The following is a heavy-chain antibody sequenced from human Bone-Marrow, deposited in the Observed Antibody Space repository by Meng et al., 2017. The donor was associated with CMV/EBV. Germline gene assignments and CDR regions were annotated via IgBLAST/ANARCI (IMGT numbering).Heavy chain of an antibody. D-gene: IGHD3-3*01. CDR1: GFSFTSHS. Sequence: GESLKISCKASGFSFTSHSFHWVRQAPGKGLEWVALTSYDGTTNFHADSVKGRFTVSRDNSKNMVYLQMSSLRADDSALYFCARARFLEWLFTYYWGQGPLVTVSS. CDR3: ARARFLEWLFTYY. V-gene: IGHV3-30-3*01. CDR2: TSYDGTTN. J-gene: IGHJ4*02.